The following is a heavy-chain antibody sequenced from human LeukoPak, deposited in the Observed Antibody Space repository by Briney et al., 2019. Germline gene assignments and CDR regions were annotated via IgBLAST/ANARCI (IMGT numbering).Heavy chain of an antibody. J-gene: IGHJ4*02. CDR1: GGSISSSSYY. D-gene: IGHD3-10*01. V-gene: IGHV4-39*07. CDR3: ARDNPYGSGTDY. Sequence: SSETLSLTCTVSGGSISSSSYYWGWIRQPPGKGLEWIGSIYFSGRTYYNMSLKGRVTISIDTSKNQFSLKVNSVTAADTAVYYCARDNPYGSGTDYWGQGTLVTVSS. CDR2: IYFSGRT.